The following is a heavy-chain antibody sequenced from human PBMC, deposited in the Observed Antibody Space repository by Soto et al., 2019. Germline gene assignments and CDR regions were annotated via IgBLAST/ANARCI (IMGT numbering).Heavy chain of an antibody. J-gene: IGHJ6*02. V-gene: IGHV3-23*01. CDR3: TKGFAEYKLPAVGDYYYYGMDV. D-gene: IGHD2-2*01. CDR1: GFTFSSYA. CDR2: ISGSGGST. Sequence: EVQLLESGGGLVQPGGSLRLSCAASGFTFSSYAMSWVRQAPGKGLEWVSAISGSGGSTYYADSVKGRFTISRDNSKNTIDRQMNRLRAEDTAVYYCTKGFAEYKLPAVGDYYYYGMDVWGQGTTVTVSS.